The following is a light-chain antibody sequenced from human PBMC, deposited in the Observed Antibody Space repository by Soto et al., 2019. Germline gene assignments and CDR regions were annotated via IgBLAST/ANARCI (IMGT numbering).Light chain of an antibody. CDR1: QSVSSSY. Sequence: EIVLTQSPATLSLSPGERATLSCRASQSVSSSYLAWYQQKPGLAPRLLIYDASSRATGIPDRFSGSGSGTDFTLTISRLEPEDFAVYYCQQYGSPRITFGPGTKVDIK. V-gene: IGKV3D-20*01. CDR2: DAS. CDR3: QQYGSPRIT. J-gene: IGKJ3*01.